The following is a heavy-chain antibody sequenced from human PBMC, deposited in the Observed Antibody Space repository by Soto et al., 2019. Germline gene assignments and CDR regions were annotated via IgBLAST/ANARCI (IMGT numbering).Heavy chain of an antibody. CDR3: ARVTYYYDSSGYPDAYDI. D-gene: IGHD3-22*01. CDR2: IKQDGSEK. Sequence: EVQLVESGGGLVQPGGSLRLSCAASEFTFSSYWMSWVRQAPGKGLEWVANIKQDGSEKYYVDSVKGRFTISRDNAKNSLYLQMNSLRAEDTAVYYCARVTYYYDSSGYPDAYDIWGQGTMVTVSS. CDR1: EFTFSSYW. V-gene: IGHV3-7*03. J-gene: IGHJ3*02.